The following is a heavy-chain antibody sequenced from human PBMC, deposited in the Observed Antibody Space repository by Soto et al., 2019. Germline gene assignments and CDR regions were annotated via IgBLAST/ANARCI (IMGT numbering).Heavy chain of an antibody. Sequence: PSETLSLTCTVSGGSIGVYYWSWIRQPPGKGLEWIGYVYYSGGTNYNPSLKGRVTILLDAPKNQFSLKLSSVIAADTAVYYCARGVLVEGTSSPDMFDYWGQGTQVTVS. CDR2: VYYSGGT. CDR3: ARGVLVEGTSSPDMFDY. D-gene: IGHD6-6*01. CDR1: GGSIGVYY. J-gene: IGHJ4*02. V-gene: IGHV4-59*01.